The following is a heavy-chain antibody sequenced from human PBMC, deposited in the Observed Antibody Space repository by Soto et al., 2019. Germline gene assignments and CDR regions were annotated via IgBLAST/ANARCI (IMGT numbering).Heavy chain of an antibody. D-gene: IGHD5-18*01. V-gene: IGHV1-18*01. CDR1: GYTFTSYG. J-gene: IGHJ4*02. CDR3: ASSLLVGYGLEGESD. CDR2: ISAYNGNT. Sequence: QVQLVQSGAEVKKPGASVKVSCKASGYTFTSYGISWVRQAPGQGLEWMGWISAYNGNTNYAQQLQGRVTMTTDTSTSTAYMELRSLRSHDSAVYYCASSLLVGYGLEGESDWGQGTLVTVSS.